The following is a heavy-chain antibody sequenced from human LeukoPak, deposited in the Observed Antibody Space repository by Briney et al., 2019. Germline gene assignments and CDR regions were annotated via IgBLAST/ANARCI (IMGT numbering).Heavy chain of an antibody. Sequence: KPGGSLRLSCAASGFTFSSYAMSWVRQAPGKGLEWVSAISGSGGSTYYADSVKGRFTISRDNSKNTLYLQMNSLRAEDTAVYYCAKGPRGYSYGFLGPWGQGTLVTVSS. CDR2: ISGSGGST. CDR3: AKGPRGYSYGFLGP. CDR1: GFTFSSYA. V-gene: IGHV3-23*01. D-gene: IGHD5-18*01. J-gene: IGHJ5*02.